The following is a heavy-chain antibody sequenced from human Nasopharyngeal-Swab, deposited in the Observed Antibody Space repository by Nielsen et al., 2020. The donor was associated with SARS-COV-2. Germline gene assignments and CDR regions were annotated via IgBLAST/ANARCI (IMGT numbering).Heavy chain of an antibody. CDR2: ISSSGSTI. Sequence: GGSLRLSCAASGFTFSSYEMNWVRQAPGKGLEWVSYISSSGSTIYYADSVKGRFTISRDNAKNSLYLQMNSLRAEDTAVYYCARDTHFWQQPVPADWGQGTLVTVSS. CDR1: GFTFSSYE. D-gene: IGHD3-3*02. J-gene: IGHJ4*02. V-gene: IGHV3-48*03. CDR3: ARDTHFWQQPVPAD.